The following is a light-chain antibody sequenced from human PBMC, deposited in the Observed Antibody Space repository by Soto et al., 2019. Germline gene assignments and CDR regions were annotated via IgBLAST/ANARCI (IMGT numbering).Light chain of an antibody. CDR2: AAS. Sequence: TQSPVTLSVSPGAGATLSCRASQSGSRFLAWYQQTPGQRRRLLIYAASSRVLGVPARFPGSVSGTDFLLTITHVQSADAAIYYCQQDVHWPPYSFGQGTKLEI. J-gene: IGKJ2*01. CDR3: QQDVHWPPYS. V-gene: IGKV3-15*01. CDR1: QSGSRF.